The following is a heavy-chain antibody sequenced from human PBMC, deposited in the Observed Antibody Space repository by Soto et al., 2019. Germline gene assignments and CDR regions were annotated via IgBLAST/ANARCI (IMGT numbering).Heavy chain of an antibody. J-gene: IGHJ4*02. CDR2: ISYDGSNK. Sequence: GGSLRLSCAASGFTFSSYGMHWVRQAPGKGLEWVAVISYDGSNKYYADSVKGRFTISRDNSKNTLYLQMNSLRAEDTAVYYCAKDFFRLRWKWKVVPAASPSGVLRFLEPPGDYWGQGTLVTVSS. CDR3: AKDFFRLRWKWKVVPAASPSGVLRFLEPPGDY. D-gene: IGHD2-2*01. CDR1: GFTFSSYG. V-gene: IGHV3-30*18.